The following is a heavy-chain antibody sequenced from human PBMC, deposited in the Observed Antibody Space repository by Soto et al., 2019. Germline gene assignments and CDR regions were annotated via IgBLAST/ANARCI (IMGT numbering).Heavy chain of an antibody. J-gene: IGHJ4*02. V-gene: IGHV1-2*02. D-gene: IGHD1-1*01. Sequence: QVQLVQSGAEVRKPGASVKVSCKASGYTFSDYYIHWVRQAPGQVLEWMGWINPNSGGTKYAPKFQGGVTMTRDTSITTAYMEWSRRRSGDTAVYYCAREPATAKPEGVDFWGQGTLVTVSS. CDR3: AREPATAKPEGVDF. CDR2: INPNSGGT. CDR1: GYTFSDYY.